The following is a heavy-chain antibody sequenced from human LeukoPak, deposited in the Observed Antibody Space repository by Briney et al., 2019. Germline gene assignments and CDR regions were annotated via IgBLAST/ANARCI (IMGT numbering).Heavy chain of an antibody. J-gene: IGHJ6*03. CDR2: ISTYNDNT. CDR1: GYTFINYG. D-gene: IGHD5-12*01. CDR3: ARDLAIVATIPGLYYYYYMDV. V-gene: IGHV1-18*01. Sequence: ASVKVSCKASGYTFINYGISWVRQAPGQGLEWMGWISTYNDNTNYAQKLQGRVTMTTDTSTNTAYMELRSLKSDDTAVYYCARDLAIVATIPGLYYYYYMDVWGKGTTVTVSS.